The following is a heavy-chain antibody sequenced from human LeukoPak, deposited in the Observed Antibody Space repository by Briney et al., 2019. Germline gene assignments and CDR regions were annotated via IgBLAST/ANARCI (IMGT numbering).Heavy chain of an antibody. Sequence: SVKVSCKASGGTFSSYAISWVRQAPGQGLEWMGRIIPILGIANYAQKSQGRVTITADKSTSTAYMELSSLRSEDTAVYYCASQTTVTTFHAFDIWGQGTMVTVSS. D-gene: IGHD4-17*01. CDR2: IIPILGIA. CDR1: GGTFSSYA. J-gene: IGHJ3*02. CDR3: ASQTTVTTFHAFDI. V-gene: IGHV1-69*04.